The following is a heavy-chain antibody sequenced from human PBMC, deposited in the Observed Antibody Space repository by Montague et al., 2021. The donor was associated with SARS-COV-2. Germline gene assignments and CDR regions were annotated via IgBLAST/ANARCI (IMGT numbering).Heavy chain of an antibody. J-gene: IGHJ6*02. V-gene: IGHV4-4*02. CDR2: IYHSGST. CDR1: GGSISSSNW. CDR3: ARRPVGYYYDGMDV. Sequence: SETLSLTCAVSGGSISSSNWWRWVRQPPGKGLEWIGEIYHSGSTNYNPSLKSRATISVDKSKNQFSLKLSSVTAADTAVYYCARRPVGYYYDGMDVWGQGTTVTVSS.